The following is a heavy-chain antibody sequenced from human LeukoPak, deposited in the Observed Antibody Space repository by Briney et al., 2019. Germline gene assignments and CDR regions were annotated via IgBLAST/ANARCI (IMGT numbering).Heavy chain of an antibody. CDR2: IYYSGST. D-gene: IGHD6-19*01. Sequence: SESLSLTCTVSGGSISSSSYYWGWIRQPPGKGLEWIGSIYYSGSTYYNPSLKSRVTISVDTSKNQFSLKLSSVTAADTAVYYCARDPVAGTFDYWGQGTLVTVSS. CDR3: ARDPVAGTFDY. J-gene: IGHJ4*02. CDR1: GGSISSSSYY. V-gene: IGHV4-39*02.